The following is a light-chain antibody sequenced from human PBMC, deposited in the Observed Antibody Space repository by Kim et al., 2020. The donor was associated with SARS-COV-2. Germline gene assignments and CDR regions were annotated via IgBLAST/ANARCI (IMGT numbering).Light chain of an antibody. J-gene: IGLJ2*01. CDR3: CSYAGSSTSVV. V-gene: IGLV2-23*02. Sequence: QAITISSTGNSSDVGSYNLVSWYQQHPGKAPKLMIYEVSKRPSGVSNRFSGSKSGNTASLTISGLQAEDEADYYCCSYAGSSTSVVFGGGTQLTVL. CDR1: SSDVGSYNL. CDR2: EVS.